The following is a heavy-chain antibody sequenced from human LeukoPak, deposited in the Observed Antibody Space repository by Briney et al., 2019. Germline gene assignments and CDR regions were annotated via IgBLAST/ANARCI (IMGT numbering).Heavy chain of an antibody. CDR1: GFTFSSYA. CDR2: ISGSGGST. J-gene: IGHJ4*02. V-gene: IGHV3-23*01. D-gene: IGHD2-15*01. CDR3: AKDICSGGSCHIDY. Sequence: HPGGSLRLSCAASGFTFSSYAMSWVRQAPGKGLEWVSAISGSGGSTYYADSVKGRFTISRDNSKNTLYLQMNGLRAEDTAVYYCAKDICSGGSCHIDYWGQGTLVTVSS.